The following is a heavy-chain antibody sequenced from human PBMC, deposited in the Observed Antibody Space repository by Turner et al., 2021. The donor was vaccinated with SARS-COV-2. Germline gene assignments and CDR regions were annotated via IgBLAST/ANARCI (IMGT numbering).Heavy chain of an antibody. CDR3: ARWASGIGVRYFDS. CDR1: GGSPSSRSFS. Sequence: QLQLQESGPGLVKPSETLSLICIVSGGSPSSRSFSWGWLRQPPGKGLEWIGTIFYSGNTYYNPSLKSRVAISVDTSKNQLSLNLSSVTAADAAVYYCARWASGIGVRYFDSWGQGTLVTVS. J-gene: IGHJ4*02. V-gene: IGHV4-39*01. D-gene: IGHD1-26*01. CDR2: IFYSGNT.